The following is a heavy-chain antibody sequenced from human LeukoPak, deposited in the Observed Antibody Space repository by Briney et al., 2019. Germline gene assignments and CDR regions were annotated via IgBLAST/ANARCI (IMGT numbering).Heavy chain of an antibody. J-gene: IGHJ1*01. Sequence: GGSLRISCVVSGFTFSSYWMSWVRQAPGKGLEWVSSISSSSSYIYYADSVKGRFTISRDNSKNTLYLQMNSLRAEDTAVYYCAKERAAAGTGGYFQHWGQGTLVTVSS. D-gene: IGHD6-13*01. CDR1: GFTFSSYW. CDR3: AKERAAAGTGGYFQH. CDR2: ISSSSSYI. V-gene: IGHV3-21*01.